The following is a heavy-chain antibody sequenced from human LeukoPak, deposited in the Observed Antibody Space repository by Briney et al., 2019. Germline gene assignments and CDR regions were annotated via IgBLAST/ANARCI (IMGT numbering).Heavy chain of an antibody. CDR2: ISASGGST. CDR3: AKESGYYDSSPSDY. J-gene: IGHJ4*02. CDR1: GFTFSSYA. D-gene: IGHD3-22*01. V-gene: IGHV3-23*01. Sequence: PGGSLRLSCAASGFTFSSYAMSWVRQAPGPGLEWVSAISASGGSTYYANTVKGRFTISSHNSKNTLYLQMTSLRAEDTAVYYCAKESGYYDSSPSDYWGQGTLVTVSS.